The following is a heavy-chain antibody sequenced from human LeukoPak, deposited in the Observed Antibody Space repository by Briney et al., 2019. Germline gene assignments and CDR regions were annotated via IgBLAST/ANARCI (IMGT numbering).Heavy chain of an antibody. Sequence: SVKVSCKASGYTFTSYGISWVRQAPGQGLEWMGGIIPIFGTANYAQKFQGRVTITADESTSTAYMELSSLRSEDTAVYYCARVSSSGWYFGYWGQGTLVTVSS. CDR2: IIPIFGTA. CDR1: GYTFTSYG. CDR3: ARVSSSGWYFGY. J-gene: IGHJ4*02. V-gene: IGHV1-69*13. D-gene: IGHD6-19*01.